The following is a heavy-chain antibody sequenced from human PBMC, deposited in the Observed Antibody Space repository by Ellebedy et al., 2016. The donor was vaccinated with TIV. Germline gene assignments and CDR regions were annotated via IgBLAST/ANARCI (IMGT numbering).Heavy chain of an antibody. J-gene: IGHJ6*02. CDR1: GYTFIDYG. CDR3: ARYPGSGTYYRNGMDV. V-gene: IGHV1-18*01. CDR2: VSAYSGNT. D-gene: IGHD3-10*01. Sequence: AVSVKVSCKSSGYTFIDYGISWVRQAPGQGLDWMGWVSAYSGNTNYADNLQGRVTMTTDTSTDTAYMELRSLRSDDTAVYYCARYPGSGTYYRNGMDVWGQGTTVTVSS.